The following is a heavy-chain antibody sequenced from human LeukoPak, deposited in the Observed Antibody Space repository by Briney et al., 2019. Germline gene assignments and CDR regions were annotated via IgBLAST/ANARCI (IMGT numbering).Heavy chain of an antibody. CDR2: ISWNSGTI. V-gene: IGHV3-9*03. CDR1: GFTFSSYE. D-gene: IGHD3-16*01. Sequence: GGSLRLSCAASGFTFSSYEMNWVRQAPGKGLEWVSGISWNSGTIGYADSVKGRFTISRDNAKNSLYLQMNSLRAEDMALYYCAKDSSSSNAYFDYWGQGTLVTVSS. CDR3: AKDSSSSNAYFDY. J-gene: IGHJ4*02.